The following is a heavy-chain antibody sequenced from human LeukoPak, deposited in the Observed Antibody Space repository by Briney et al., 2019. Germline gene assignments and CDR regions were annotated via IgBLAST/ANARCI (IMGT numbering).Heavy chain of an antibody. CDR3: ARDHGLTSTVTSLGGFDY. J-gene: IGHJ4*02. CDR2: ISSSRSYI. Sequence: KPGGSLRLSCAASGFTFSSYSMNWVRQAPGKGLEWVSSISSSRSYIYYADSVRGRFTISRDNAKNSLYLQMNSLRAEDTAVYYCARDHGLTSTVTSLGGFDYWGQGTLVTVSS. V-gene: IGHV3-21*01. CDR1: GFTFSSYS. D-gene: IGHD4-17*01.